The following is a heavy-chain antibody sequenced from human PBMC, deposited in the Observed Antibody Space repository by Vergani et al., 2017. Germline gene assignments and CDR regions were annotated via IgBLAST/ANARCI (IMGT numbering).Heavy chain of an antibody. CDR2: IRYDGSNK. CDR3: AQGGSYFSRLDY. D-gene: IGHD1-26*01. J-gene: IGHJ4*02. CDR1: GFTFSSYG. V-gene: IGHV3-30*02. Sequence: QVQLVESGGGVVQPGGSLRLSCAASGFTFSSYGMHWVRQAPGKGLEWVAFIRYDGSNKYYADSVKGRFTISRDNSKNTLYLQMNILRAEDTAVYYCAQGGSYFSRLDYWGQGTLVTVSS.